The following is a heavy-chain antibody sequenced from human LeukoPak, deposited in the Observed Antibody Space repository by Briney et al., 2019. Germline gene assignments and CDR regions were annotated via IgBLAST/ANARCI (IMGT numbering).Heavy chain of an antibody. V-gene: IGHV4-34*01. CDR3: ARVGYCTNGVCYSFLDY. Sequence: SETLSLTCAVYGGSFSGYYWSWIRQPPGKGLEWIGEINHSGSTNYNPSLKSRVTISVDTSKNQFSLKLSSVTAEDTAVYYCARVGYCTNGVCYSFLDYWGQGTLVTVSS. D-gene: IGHD2-8*01. J-gene: IGHJ4*02. CDR2: INHSGST. CDR1: GGSFSGYY.